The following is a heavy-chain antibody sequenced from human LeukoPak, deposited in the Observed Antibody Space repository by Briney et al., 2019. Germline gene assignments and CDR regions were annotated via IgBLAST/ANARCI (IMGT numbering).Heavy chain of an antibody. CDR1: GFTFSSYA. V-gene: IGHV3-30-3*01. Sequence: GGSLRLSCAASGFTFSSYALHWVRQAPGKGLEWVAVISYDGSNKYYADSVKGRFTISRDNSKNTLYLQMNSLRAEDTAVYYCARAPDYGSGSLFDYWGQGTLVTVSS. CDR3: ARAPDYGSGSLFDY. CDR2: ISYDGSNK. D-gene: IGHD3-10*01. J-gene: IGHJ4*02.